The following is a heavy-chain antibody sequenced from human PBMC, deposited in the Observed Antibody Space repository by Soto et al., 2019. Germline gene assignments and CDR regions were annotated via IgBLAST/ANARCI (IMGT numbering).Heavy chain of an antibody. CDR3: AREGQQLDNWFDP. CDR2: IYYSGST. D-gene: IGHD6-13*01. V-gene: IGHV4-59*01. J-gene: IGHJ5*02. Sequence: ASETLSLTCTVSGGSISSYYWSWIRQPPGKGLEWIGYIYYSGSTNYNPSLKSRVTISVDTSKNQFSLKLSSVTAADTAVYYCAREGQQLDNWFDPWGQGTLVTVSS. CDR1: GGSISSYY.